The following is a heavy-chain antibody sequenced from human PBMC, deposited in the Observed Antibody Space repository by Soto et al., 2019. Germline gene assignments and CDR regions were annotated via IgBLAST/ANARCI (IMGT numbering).Heavy chain of an antibody. D-gene: IGHD2-8*01. V-gene: IGHV1-69*13. CDR1: GGIFSGYA. CDR2: IIPIFGTT. CDR3: ARIQSPGVLRGTFDY. Sequence: SVKVSCKASGGIFSGYAITWVRQAPGQGLEWMGGIIPIFGTTNYAQKFQGRVTITADESTSTAYMEPSSLIFEDTAVYYCARIQSPGVLRGTFDYWGQGTLVTVSS. J-gene: IGHJ4*02.